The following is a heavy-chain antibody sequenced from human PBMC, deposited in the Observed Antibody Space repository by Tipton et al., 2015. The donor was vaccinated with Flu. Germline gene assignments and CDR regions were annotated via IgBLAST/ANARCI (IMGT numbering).Heavy chain of an antibody. CDR1: GFTVSSNY. J-gene: IGHJ5*02. CDR3: ARGQGANP. V-gene: IGHV3-53*01. Sequence: TLSLTCAASGFTVSSNYMSWVRQAPGKGLEWVSVIYSDGSTYYIDSVKGRFTISRDNSKNMLSLEMNSLRAEDTAVYYCARGQGANPWGQGTLVTVSS. CDR2: IYSDGST.